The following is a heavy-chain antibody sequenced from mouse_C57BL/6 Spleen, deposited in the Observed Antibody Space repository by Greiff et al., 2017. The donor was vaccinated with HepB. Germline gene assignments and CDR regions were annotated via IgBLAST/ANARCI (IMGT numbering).Heavy chain of an antibody. CDR2: IYPSDSET. D-gene: IGHD2-5*01. V-gene: IGHV1-61*01. CDR1: GYTFTSYW. J-gene: IGHJ3*01. CDR3: ARSLAYYSKAWCAY. Sequence: VQLQQPGAELVRPGSSVKLSCKASGYTFTSYWMDWVKQRPGQGLEWIGNIYPSDSETHYNQKFKDKATLTVDKSSSTAYMQLSSLTSEDSAVYYCARSLAYYSKAWCAYWGQGTLVTVSA.